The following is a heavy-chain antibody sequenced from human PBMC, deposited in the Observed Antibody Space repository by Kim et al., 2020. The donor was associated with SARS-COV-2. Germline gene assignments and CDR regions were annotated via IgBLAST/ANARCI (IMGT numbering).Heavy chain of an antibody. CDR1: GYTFSSYS. V-gene: IGHV3-48*02. J-gene: IGHJ5*02. Sequence: GGSLRLSCAASGYTFSSYSMNWVRQAPGKGLEWVSYISSSSSTIYYADSVKGRFTISRDNAKNSLYLQMNSLRDEDTAVYYCARTIHYYDSSGYLNWFDPWGQGTLVTVSS. CDR2: ISSSSSTI. CDR3: ARTIHYYDSSGYLNWFDP. D-gene: IGHD3-22*01.